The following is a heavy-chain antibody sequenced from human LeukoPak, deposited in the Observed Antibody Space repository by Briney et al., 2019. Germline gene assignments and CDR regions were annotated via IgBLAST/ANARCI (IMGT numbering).Heavy chain of an antibody. CDR1: GFTFSSYW. V-gene: IGHV3-74*01. D-gene: IGHD6-13*01. J-gene: IGHJ4*02. Sequence: QSGRSLRLSCAASGFTFSSYWMHWVRQAPGKGLVWVSRINTDGSSTSYADSVKGRFTISRDNAKNTLYLQMNSLRAEDTAVYFCARVSSSSWWALDYWGQGTLVTVSS. CDR3: ARVSSSSWWALDY. CDR2: INTDGSST.